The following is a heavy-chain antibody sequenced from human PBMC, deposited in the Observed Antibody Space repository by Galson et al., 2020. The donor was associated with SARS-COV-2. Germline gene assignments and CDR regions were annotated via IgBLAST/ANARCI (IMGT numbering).Heavy chain of an antibody. J-gene: IGHJ5*02. V-gene: IGHV4-59*02. CDR1: GGSVTNTY. CDR2: MYYNGAT. Sequence: PSQTPSLTCSVPGGSVTNTYSGWIRQPPGKGLEWIDYMYYNGATNYTPSPKTRVPISLHTSQNKLSLKGDSVTAADTATYYCARLAWSSNSCVSCDPWGQGTLVTVSS. CDR3: ARLAWSSNSCVSCDP. D-gene: IGHD2-2*01.